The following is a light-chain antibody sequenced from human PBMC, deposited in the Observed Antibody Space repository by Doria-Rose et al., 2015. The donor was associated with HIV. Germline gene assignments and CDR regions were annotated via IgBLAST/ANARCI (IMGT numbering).Light chain of an antibody. V-gene: IGKV3-20*01. Sequence: EIVLTQSPGTLSLSPGERATLSCRASQSFSSTYLAWYQQKPGQAPSLLIYDGSTRATGIPDRFSASGSGTDLTLTINRPEPEDFALYYCHQYGTSWTFGRGTKVEI. J-gene: IGKJ1*01. CDR3: HQYGTSWT. CDR2: DGS. CDR1: QSFSSTY.